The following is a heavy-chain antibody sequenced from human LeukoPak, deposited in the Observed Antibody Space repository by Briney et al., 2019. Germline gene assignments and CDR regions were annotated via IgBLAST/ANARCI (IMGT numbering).Heavy chain of an antibody. D-gene: IGHD2-21*02. CDR1: GFTVSSNY. CDR3: ARAPKLAYCGGDCPSDAFDI. Sequence: GGSLRLSCAASGFTVSSNYMSWVRQAPGKGLEWVSVIYSGGSTYYADSVKGRFTISRDNSKNTLYLQMNSLRAEDTAVYYCARAPKLAYCGGDCPSDAFDIWGQGTMVTVSS. J-gene: IGHJ3*02. V-gene: IGHV3-66*01. CDR2: IYSGGST.